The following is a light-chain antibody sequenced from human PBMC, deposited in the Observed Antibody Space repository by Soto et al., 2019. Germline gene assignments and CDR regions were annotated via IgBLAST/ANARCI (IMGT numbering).Light chain of an antibody. Sequence: EIVLTQSPGTLSLSPGERATLSCRASQSVSNNYLAWYQQKPVQAPRLLIYGASNRATGIPARFSGSGSGTEFTLTISSLQSEDFAVYYCQQYNNWPQTFSQGTKV. J-gene: IGKJ1*01. V-gene: IGKV3D-15*01. CDR3: QQYNNWPQT. CDR1: QSVSNN. CDR2: GAS.